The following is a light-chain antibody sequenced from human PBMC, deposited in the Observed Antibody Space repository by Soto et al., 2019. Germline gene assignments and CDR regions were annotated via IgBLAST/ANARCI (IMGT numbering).Light chain of an antibody. CDR1: QGISSY. J-gene: IGKJ1*01. CDR2: AAS. V-gene: IGKV1-8*01. CDR3: QQYYSYPWT. Sequence: AIRMTQSPSSLSASTGDRVTITCRASQGISSYLAWYQQKPGKAPKLLIYAASTLQSGVPSRFSGSGSATDFTPTISCLQSEDFATYYCQQYYSYPWTFGQGTKVDIK.